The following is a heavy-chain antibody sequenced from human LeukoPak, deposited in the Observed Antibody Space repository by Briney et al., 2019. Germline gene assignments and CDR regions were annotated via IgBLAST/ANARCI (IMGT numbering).Heavy chain of an antibody. J-gene: IGHJ5*02. V-gene: IGHV1-69*05. D-gene: IGHD3-10*01. CDR3: ARTGYGSGSYYPNWFDP. CDR2: IIPIFGTA. Sequence: SVKVSCKASGGTFSSYAISWVRQAPGQGLEWMGGIIPIFGTANYAQKFQGRVTITTDESTSTAYMELSSLRSEDTAVYYCARTGYGSGSYYPNWFDPWGQGTLVTVSS. CDR1: GGTFSSYA.